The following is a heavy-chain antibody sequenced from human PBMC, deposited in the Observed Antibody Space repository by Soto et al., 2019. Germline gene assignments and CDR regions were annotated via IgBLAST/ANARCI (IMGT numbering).Heavy chain of an antibody. J-gene: IGHJ5*02. Sequence: PGGSLRLSCAASGFTFSSYAMSWVRQAPGRGLEWVSTISGSGGSTYYADSVKGRFTISRDNSKNTLYLQMNSLRAEDSAVYYSTIARNGYNYYISWGQGTLVTVSS. V-gene: IGHV3-23*01. CDR2: ISGSGGST. D-gene: IGHD3-9*01. CDR1: GFTFSSYA. CDR3: TIARNGYNYYIS.